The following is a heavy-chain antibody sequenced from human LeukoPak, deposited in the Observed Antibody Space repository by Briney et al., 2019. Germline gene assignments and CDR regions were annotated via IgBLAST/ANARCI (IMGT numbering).Heavy chain of an antibody. CDR2: ISYDGSNK. CDR3: LNSDY. V-gene: IGHV3-30*03. Sequence: GGSLRLSCAASGFTFSSYAVSWVRQAPGKGLEWVAVISYDGSNKYYADSVKGRFTISRDNSKNTLYLQMNSLRAEDTAVYYCLNSDYWGQGTLVTVSS. CDR1: GFTFSSYA. J-gene: IGHJ4*02.